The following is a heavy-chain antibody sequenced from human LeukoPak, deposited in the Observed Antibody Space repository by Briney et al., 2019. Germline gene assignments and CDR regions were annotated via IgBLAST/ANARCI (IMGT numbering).Heavy chain of an antibody. D-gene: IGHD1-14*01. CDR1: GGTFSSYA. V-gene: IGHV1-69*05. J-gene: IGHJ5*02. CDR2: IIPIFGTA. Sequence: VASVKLSCKASGGTFSSYAISWVRQAPGQGLEWMGRIIPIFGTANYAQKFQGRVTITTDESTSTAYMELSSLRSEDTAIYYCARDRVTGTTRLFDPWGQGTLVTVSS. CDR3: ARDRVTGTTRLFDP.